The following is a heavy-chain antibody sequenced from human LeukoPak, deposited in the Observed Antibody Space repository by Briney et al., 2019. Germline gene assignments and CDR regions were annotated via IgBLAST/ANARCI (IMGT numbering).Heavy chain of an antibody. J-gene: IGHJ4*02. CDR3: AGRPYCSGGSCYSGFDY. V-gene: IGHV3-30*02. Sequence: GGSLRLSCAASGFTFSSCGMHWVRQTPGKGLEWVAFIRSDGSTKYYADSVKGRFTISRDNSRNTLYLQMNSLRAEDTAVYYCAGRPYCSGGSCYSGFDYWGQGTLVTVSS. CDR1: GFTFSSCG. D-gene: IGHD2-15*01. CDR2: IRSDGSTK.